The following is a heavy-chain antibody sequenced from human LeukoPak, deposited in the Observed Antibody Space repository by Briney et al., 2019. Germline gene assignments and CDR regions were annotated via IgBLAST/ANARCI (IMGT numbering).Heavy chain of an antibody. CDR2: ISSSSSSI. J-gene: IGHJ4*02. Sequence: GXXWXRQAPGXXXXXXSYISSSSSSIXXADSVKGRFTISRDXXKNSLYLQLNSLRAEDTAVYYCXXXXXXXXXXXXHWGXXXXVTVSS. CDR3: XXXXXXXXXXXXH. V-gene: IGHV3-48*01. CDR1: G.